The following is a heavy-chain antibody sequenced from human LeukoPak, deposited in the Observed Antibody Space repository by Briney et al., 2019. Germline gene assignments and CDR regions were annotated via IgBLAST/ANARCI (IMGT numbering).Heavy chain of an antibody. J-gene: IGHJ4*02. CDR2: IIPIFGTA. CDR3: ARGVDYEFGVD. Sequence: VASVKVSCKASGGTFSSYAISWVRQAPGQGLEWMGGIIPIFGTANYAQKFQGRVTITADESTSTAYMELSSLRSEDTAVYYCARGVDYEFGVDWGQGTLVTVSS. D-gene: IGHD4-17*01. V-gene: IGHV1-69*01. CDR1: GGTFSSYA.